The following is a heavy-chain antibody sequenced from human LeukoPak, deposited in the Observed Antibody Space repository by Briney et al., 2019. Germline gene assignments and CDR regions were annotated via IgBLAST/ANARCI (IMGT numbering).Heavy chain of an antibody. J-gene: IGHJ5*02. D-gene: IGHD2-15*01. CDR2: INPNNGGT. Sequence: ASVQISCKTSGYTFTDYYIQWMRQAPGQGLEWMGWINPNNGGTNFAQKFQGRVTMTRDTSISTAYMELSRLRSDDTAVYYCARDGGVNWFDPWGQGTLVTVSS. CDR3: ARDGGVNWFDP. V-gene: IGHV1-2*02. CDR1: GYTFTDYY.